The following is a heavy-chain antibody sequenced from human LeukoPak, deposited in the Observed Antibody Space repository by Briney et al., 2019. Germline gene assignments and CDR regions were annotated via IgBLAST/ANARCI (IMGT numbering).Heavy chain of an antibody. V-gene: IGHV4-59*08. CDR1: GGSISSDY. D-gene: IGHD3-10*01. Sequence: SETLSLTCTVSGGSISSDYWQWIRQPPGKGLEWIGYIYNSGSNNYNPSLKSRVTISIDTSKNQFSMKLTSVTAADTAVYYCATRGYWGQGTLVTVSS. CDR2: IYNSGSN. J-gene: IGHJ4*02. CDR3: ATRGY.